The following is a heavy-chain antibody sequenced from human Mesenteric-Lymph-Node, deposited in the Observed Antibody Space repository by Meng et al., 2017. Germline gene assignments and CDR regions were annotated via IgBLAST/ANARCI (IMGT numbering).Heavy chain of an antibody. D-gene: IGHD3-22*01. V-gene: IGHV1-2*02. CDR3: AAFYYESSGYFRADY. CDR2: INLNSGGT. Sequence: QVQLVQSGAEVKKPGASVKVSCKASGYTFTGYYIHWVRQAPGQGLEWMGWINLNSGGTNYAQKFQGRVTMTWDTSISAAQMELSSLRSDDTAVYYCAAFYYESSGYFRADYWGQGILVTVSS. CDR1: GYTFTGYY. J-gene: IGHJ4*02.